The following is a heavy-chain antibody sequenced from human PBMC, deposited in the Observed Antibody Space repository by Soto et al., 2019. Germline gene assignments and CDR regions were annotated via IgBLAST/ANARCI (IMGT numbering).Heavy chain of an antibody. D-gene: IGHD3-16*02. CDR1: GGSFSGCY. V-gene: IGHV4-34*01. Sequence: PSETLSLTCAVYGGSFSGCYWSWIRQPPGKGLEWIGEINHSGSTNYNPSLKSRVTISVDTSKNQFSLKLSSVTAADTAVYYCARVNDYVWGSYRSFDYWGQGTLVTVSS. J-gene: IGHJ4*02. CDR2: INHSGST. CDR3: ARVNDYVWGSYRSFDY.